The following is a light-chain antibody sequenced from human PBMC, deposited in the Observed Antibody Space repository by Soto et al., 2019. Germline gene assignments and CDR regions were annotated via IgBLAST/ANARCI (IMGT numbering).Light chain of an antibody. CDR2: AAS. CDR3: LQYRSPPRT. V-gene: IGKV1-27*01. Sequence: DIPMTQSPSSLSASIGDRVTITCRASQDINNYLAWYQQIPGKVPKVLIFAASTLQSGVPSRFSGSGSGTDFTLTISSLQPEDVATYYCLQYRSPPRTFGQGTKVEIK. J-gene: IGKJ1*01. CDR1: QDINNY.